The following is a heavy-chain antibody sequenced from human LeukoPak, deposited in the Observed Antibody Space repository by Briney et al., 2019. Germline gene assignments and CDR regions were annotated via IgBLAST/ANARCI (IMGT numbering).Heavy chain of an antibody. CDR3: AAGYSSGWYKKRGFDY. V-gene: IGHV4-59*12. Sequence: SETLSLTCTVSGGSISSYYWSWIRQPPGKGLEWIGYIYYSGSTNYNPSLKSRVTISVDTSKNQFSLKLSSVTAADTAVYYCAAGYSSGWYKKRGFDYRGQGTLVTVSS. D-gene: IGHD6-19*01. J-gene: IGHJ4*02. CDR2: IYYSGST. CDR1: GGSISSYY.